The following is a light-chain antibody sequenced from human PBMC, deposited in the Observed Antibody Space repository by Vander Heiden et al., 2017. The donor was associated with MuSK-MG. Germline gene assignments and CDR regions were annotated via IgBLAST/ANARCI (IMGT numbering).Light chain of an antibody. Sequence: DIVMTQSPDSLGVSLGERATITCKPSQSVLYTSNNKNYLAWYQQKPGQPPKLLIYWASTRQSGVPERFSGSGSGTDFTLTINNLQAEDLAVYSCQQYYSPPFTFGPGTTVEIK. CDR3: QQYYSPPFT. CDR2: WAS. CDR1: QSVLYTSNNKNY. V-gene: IGKV4-1*01. J-gene: IGKJ3*01.